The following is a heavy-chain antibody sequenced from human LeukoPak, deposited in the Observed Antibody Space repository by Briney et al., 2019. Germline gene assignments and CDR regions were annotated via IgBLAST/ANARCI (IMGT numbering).Heavy chain of an antibody. Sequence: PGGSPRLSCAASGFTFSSYAMSWVRQAPGKGLEWVSAISGSGGSTYYADSVKGRFTISRDNSKNTLYLQMNSLRAEDTAVYYCAKDQAAGKVSFDYWGQGTLVTVSS. CDR1: GFTFSSYA. V-gene: IGHV3-23*01. J-gene: IGHJ4*02. CDR2: ISGSGGST. CDR3: AKDQAAGKVSFDY. D-gene: IGHD6-19*01.